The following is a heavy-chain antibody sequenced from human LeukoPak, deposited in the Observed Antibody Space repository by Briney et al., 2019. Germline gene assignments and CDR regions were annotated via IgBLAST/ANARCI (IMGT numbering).Heavy chain of an antibody. CDR3: ARDGGGLDY. CDR1: GFSFGIYW. D-gene: IGHD3-16*01. CDR2: IQQDGSET. V-gene: IGHV3-7*01. J-gene: IGHJ4*02. Sequence: TGGSLRLSCAASGFSFGIYWMSWVRQAPGKGLEWVAYIQQDGSETYYADSAKGRFTISRDNAKNSLHLQMNSLRVEDTAVYYCARDGGGLDYWGQGTQVTVSS.